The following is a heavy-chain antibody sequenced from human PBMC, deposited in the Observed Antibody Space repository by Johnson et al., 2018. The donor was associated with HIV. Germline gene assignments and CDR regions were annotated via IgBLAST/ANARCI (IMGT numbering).Heavy chain of an antibody. J-gene: IGHJ3*02. Sequence: VQLVESGGGLVQPGGSLRLSCAASGFSVSNNYMSWVRQAPGKGLEWVSVIYSGGRTYYADSVKGRFTISRDNSRNTVYLQMSGLRSEYTAIYYCAREVSGSYQIWGQGTMVTVSS. V-gene: IGHV3-66*02. CDR2: IYSGGRT. CDR3: AREVSGSYQI. CDR1: GFSVSNNY. D-gene: IGHD1-26*01.